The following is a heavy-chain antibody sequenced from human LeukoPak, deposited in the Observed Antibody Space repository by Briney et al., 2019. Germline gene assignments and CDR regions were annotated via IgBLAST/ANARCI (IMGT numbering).Heavy chain of an antibody. CDR2: IRYDGSNK. CDR3: AKDKDPWKSTSISDFDY. J-gene: IGHJ4*02. D-gene: IGHD1-1*01. V-gene: IGHV3-30*02. CDR1: GFTFSSYG. Sequence: GGSLRLSCAASGFTFSSYGFHWVRQAPGKGLEWVAFIRYDGSNKYYADSVKGRFTISRDNSKNTLYLQMNSLRAEDTAMYFCAKDKDPWKSTSISDFDYWGQGTLVTVSS.